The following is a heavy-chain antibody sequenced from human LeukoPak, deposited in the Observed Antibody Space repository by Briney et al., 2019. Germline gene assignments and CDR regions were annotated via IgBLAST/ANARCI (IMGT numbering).Heavy chain of an antibody. J-gene: IGHJ6*03. CDR3: ARTTEGYCSGSSCYSYYYYMDV. CDR1: GGSINSGNFY. CDR2: IHYSGST. V-gene: IGHV4-61*01. Sequence: SETLSLTCTVSGGSINSGNFYWSWIRQPPGKGLEWIGYIHYSGSTSYNPSLKSRVTISVDTSKNQFSLKLRFVTPADTAVYYCARTTEGYCSGSSCYSYYYYMDVWGKGTTVTVSS. D-gene: IGHD2-15*01.